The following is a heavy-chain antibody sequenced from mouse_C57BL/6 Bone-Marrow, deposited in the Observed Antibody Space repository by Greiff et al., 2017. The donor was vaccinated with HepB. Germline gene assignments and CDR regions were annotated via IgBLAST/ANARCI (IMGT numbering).Heavy chain of an antibody. D-gene: IGHD1-1*01. V-gene: IGHV1-18*01. CDR3: ARGGYGSSYVEWYFDV. CDR1: GYTFTDYN. Sequence: VQLQQSGPELVKPGASVKIPCKASGYTFTDYNMDWVKQSHGKSLEWIGDINPNNGGTIYNQKFKGKATLTVDKSSSTAYMELRSLTSEDTAVYYCARGGYGSSYVEWYFDVWGTGTTVTVSS. CDR2: INPNNGGT. J-gene: IGHJ1*03.